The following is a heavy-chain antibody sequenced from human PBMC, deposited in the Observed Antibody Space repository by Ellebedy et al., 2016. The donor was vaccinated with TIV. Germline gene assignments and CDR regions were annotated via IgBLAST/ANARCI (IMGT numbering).Heavy chain of an antibody. D-gene: IGHD1-26*01. CDR2: IYYSGST. Sequence: SETLSLXCTVSGGSISSSSYYWGWIRQPPGKGLEWIGSIYYSGSTYYNPSLKSRVTISVDTSKNQFSLKLSSVTAADTAVYYCARWDYYFDYWGQGTLVTVSS. V-gene: IGHV4-39*07. CDR3: ARWDYYFDY. CDR1: GGSISSSSYY. J-gene: IGHJ4*02.